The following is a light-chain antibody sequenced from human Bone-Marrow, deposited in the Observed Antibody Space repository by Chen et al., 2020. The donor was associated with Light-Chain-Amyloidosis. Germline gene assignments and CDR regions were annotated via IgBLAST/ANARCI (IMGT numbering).Light chain of an antibody. Sequence: SYELTQPPSFSVSPGQTSRITCSGDDLPKKYDSWYPQKPGQAPVLVIHRDTERPSGISERFSGSSSGTTATLTISGVQAEDEADYHCQSADSSGTYEVIFGGGTKLTVL. CDR2: RDT. CDR1: DLPKKY. CDR3: QSADSSGTYEVI. J-gene: IGLJ2*01. V-gene: IGLV3-25*03.